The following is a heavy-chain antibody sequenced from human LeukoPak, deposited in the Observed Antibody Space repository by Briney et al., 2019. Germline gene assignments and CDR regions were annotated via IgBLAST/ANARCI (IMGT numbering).Heavy chain of an antibody. Sequence: PGGSLRLSCAASGFTFSSYAMSWVRKAPGKGLEWVSAISGSGGSTYYADSVKGRFTISRDNSKNTLYLQMNSLRAEDTAVYYCARDIYCSGGSCTPAFDPWGQGTLVTVSS. CDR3: ARDIYCSGGSCTPAFDP. CDR1: GFTFSSYA. D-gene: IGHD2-15*01. J-gene: IGHJ5*02. CDR2: ISGSGGST. V-gene: IGHV3-23*01.